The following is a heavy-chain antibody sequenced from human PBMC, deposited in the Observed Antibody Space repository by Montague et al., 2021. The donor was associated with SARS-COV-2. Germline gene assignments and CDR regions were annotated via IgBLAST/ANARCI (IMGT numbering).Heavy chain of an antibody. CDR3: ARQTTLLRGRAPPGV. CDR1: GGSISSTAYY. CDR2: IYYTVNT. J-gene: IGHJ6*02. V-gene: IGHV4-39*01. Sequence: SETLSLTCKVSGGSISSTAYYWGWIRQPPGKGLEWIGSIYYTVNTFYNPSLKSRVTISVDASKNQFSPTLRSVSAADTAVYYCARQTTLLRGRAPPGVWGQGTTVTVSS. D-gene: IGHD2/OR15-2a*01.